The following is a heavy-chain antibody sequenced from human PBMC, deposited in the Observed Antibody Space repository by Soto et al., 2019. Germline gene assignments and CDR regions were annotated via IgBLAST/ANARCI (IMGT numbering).Heavy chain of an antibody. J-gene: IGHJ4*02. V-gene: IGHV1-69*13. CDR2: IIPIFGTA. CDR3: ARDVGYYYDSSGYYYFDY. Sequence: SVKVSCKASGGTFSSYAISWARQAPGQGLEWMGGIIPIFGTANYAQKFQGRVTITADESTSTAYMELSSLRSEDTAVYYCARDVGYYYDSSGYYYFDYWGQGTLVTVSS. CDR1: GGTFSSYA. D-gene: IGHD3-22*01.